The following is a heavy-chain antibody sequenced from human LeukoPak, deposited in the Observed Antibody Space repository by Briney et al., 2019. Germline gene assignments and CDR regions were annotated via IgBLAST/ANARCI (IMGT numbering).Heavy chain of an antibody. V-gene: IGHV1-3*01. CDR2: INAGNGNT. D-gene: IGHD3-22*01. CDR1: GYTSTGYY. CDR3: ARDRVHYYDSSGSWGAFDI. J-gene: IGHJ3*02. Sequence: ASVKVSCKASGYTSTGYYMHWVRQAPGQRLEWMGWINAGNGNTKYSQKFQGRVTITRDTSASTAYMELSSLRSEDTAVYYCARDRVHYYDSSGSWGAFDIWGQGTMVTVSS.